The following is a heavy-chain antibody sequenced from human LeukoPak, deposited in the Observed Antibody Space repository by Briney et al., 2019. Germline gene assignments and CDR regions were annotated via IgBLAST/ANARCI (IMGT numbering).Heavy chain of an antibody. CDR1: GFTFSDYY. Sequence: GGSLRLSCAASGFTFSDYYMSWVRQAPGKGLEWVSYISSSGSTIYYADSVKGRFTISRDNAKNSLYLQMNSLGAEDTAVYYCARGSPLGELWRTIDYWGQGTLVTVSS. D-gene: IGHD3-10*01. V-gene: IGHV3-11*01. CDR3: ARGSPLGELWRTIDY. CDR2: ISSSGSTI. J-gene: IGHJ4*02.